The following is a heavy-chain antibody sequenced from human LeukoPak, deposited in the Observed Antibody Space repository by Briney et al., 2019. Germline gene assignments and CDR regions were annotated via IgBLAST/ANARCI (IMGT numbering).Heavy chain of an antibody. CDR1: GGSISSSSYY. CDR3: ARQVYSSGWYSGYWYFDL. D-gene: IGHD6-19*01. V-gene: IGHV4-39*01. J-gene: IGHJ2*01. Sequence: TSETLSLTCTVSGGSISSSSYYWGWIRLPPGKGLEWIGSIYYSGSTYYNPSLKSRVTISVDTSKNQFSLKLSSVTAADTAVYYCARQVYSSGWYSGYWYFDLWGRGTLVTVSS. CDR2: IYYSGST.